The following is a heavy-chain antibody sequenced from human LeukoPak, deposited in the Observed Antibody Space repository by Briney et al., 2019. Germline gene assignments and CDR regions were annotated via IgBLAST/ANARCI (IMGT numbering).Heavy chain of an antibody. J-gene: IGHJ5*02. CDR3: ARRRMIVPGGWFDP. CDR2: MNPNSGNT. D-gene: IGHD3-22*01. V-gene: IGHV1-8*01. Sequence: ASVKVSCKASGYTFTSYDINWVRQATGQGLEWMGWMNPNSGNTGYAQKFQGRVTMTRNTSISTAYMELSSLRSEDTAVYYCARRRMIVPGGWFDPWGQGTLVTVSS. CDR1: GYTFTSYD.